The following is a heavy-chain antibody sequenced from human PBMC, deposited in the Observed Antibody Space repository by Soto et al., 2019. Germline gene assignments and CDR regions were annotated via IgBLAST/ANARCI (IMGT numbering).Heavy chain of an antibody. CDR3: ARRPAYTNNRYNCFDP. Sequence: NPSETLSLTCAIYGASFSDYSWSWIRQPPGKGLQWIGEINHTGSTNYSPSLKSRVTISQDTSKNQFFLRLRSVTAADTAVYYCARRPAYTNNRYNCFDPWGQGTPVTVSS. CDR1: GASFSDYS. CDR2: INHTGST. D-gene: IGHD2-8*01. J-gene: IGHJ5*02. V-gene: IGHV4-34*01.